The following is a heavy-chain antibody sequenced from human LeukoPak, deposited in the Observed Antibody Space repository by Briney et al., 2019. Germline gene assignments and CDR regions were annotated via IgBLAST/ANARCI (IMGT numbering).Heavy chain of an antibody. CDR3: ARQGGYYYDSSGYYYGEYDY. J-gene: IGHJ4*02. CDR2: IYPGDSDN. D-gene: IGHD3-22*01. V-gene: IGHV5-51*01. CDR1: GYSFTSYW. Sequence: GESLKISCKGSGYSFTSYWIGWVRQMPGKGLEWMGIIYPGDSDNRYSPSFQGQVTISADKSISTAYLQWSSLKASDTAMYYCARQGGYYYDSSGYYYGEYDYWGQGTLVTVSS.